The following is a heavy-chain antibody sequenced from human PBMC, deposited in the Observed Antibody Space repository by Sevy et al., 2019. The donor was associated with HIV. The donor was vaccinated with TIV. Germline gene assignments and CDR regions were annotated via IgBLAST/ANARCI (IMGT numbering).Heavy chain of an antibody. CDR1: GFIFSSYW. CDR3: ARGGCSSTRCYQVGDWFDS. D-gene: IGHD2-2*01. V-gene: IGHV3-7*01. CDR2: INQDGSEK. J-gene: IGHJ5*01. Sequence: GGSLRLSCAASGFIFSSYWMSWVRQAPGKGLEWVANINQDGSEKHYADSVKGRFSISRDNAKNSLNVQMKSLRADDTAVYYCARGGCSSTRCYQVGDWFDSWGQGALVTVSS.